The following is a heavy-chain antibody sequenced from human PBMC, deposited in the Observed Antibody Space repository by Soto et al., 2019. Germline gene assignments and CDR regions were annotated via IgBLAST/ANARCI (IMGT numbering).Heavy chain of an antibody. D-gene: IGHD3-3*01. Sequence: LRLSCAASGFTVRSYGMHWVRQAPGKGLEWVAVISYDGSNKYYADSVKGRFTISRDNSKNTLYLQMNSLRAEDTAVYYCAKGYYDFWSGIFGFDYWGQGTLVTVSS. J-gene: IGHJ4*02. CDR2: ISYDGSNK. CDR1: GFTVRSYG. CDR3: AKGYYDFWSGIFGFDY. V-gene: IGHV3-30*18.